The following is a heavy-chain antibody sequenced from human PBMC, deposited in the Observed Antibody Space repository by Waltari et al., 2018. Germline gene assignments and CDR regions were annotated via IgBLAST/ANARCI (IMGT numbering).Heavy chain of an antibody. CDR3: ARVDYFGSGFDY. CDR2: IHDGGTT. J-gene: IGHJ4*02. Sequence: QLQLQESGPRLVKPSETLSLTCSVSGGSISSTTYFWGWIRQSPVKGLEWIGSIHDGGTTYDNPSLKSRVTMSLDTSKNHFSLDLSSVTAADTAVYYCARVDYFGSGFDYWGQGTLATVSS. CDR1: GGSISSTTYF. V-gene: IGHV4-39*07. D-gene: IGHD3-10*01.